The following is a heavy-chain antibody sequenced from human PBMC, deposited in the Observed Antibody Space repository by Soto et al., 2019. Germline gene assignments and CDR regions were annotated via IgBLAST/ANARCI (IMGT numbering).Heavy chain of an antibody. D-gene: IGHD3-10*01. V-gene: IGHV3-23*01. CDR2: IDGSGGIT. CDR3: VKNSGWFNT. Sequence: QLLQSGGGLVQPGGTLTLSCAASGITFGTSDMSWVRQAPGEGLEWVSTIDGSGGITYYAVSVKGRFTISRDNSRNTVYLQMNSLRGDDTALYYCVKNSGWFNTWGQGALVTVSS. CDR1: GITFGTSD. J-gene: IGHJ5*02.